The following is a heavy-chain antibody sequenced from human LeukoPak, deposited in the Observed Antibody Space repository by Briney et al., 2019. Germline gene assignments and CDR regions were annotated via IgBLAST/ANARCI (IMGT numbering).Heavy chain of an antibody. D-gene: IGHD3-22*01. CDR2: IYYSGGT. CDR1: GGSISSYY. J-gene: IGHJ4*02. V-gene: IGHV4-59*01. CDR3: ARYDSSGSFDY. Sequence: PSETLSLTCTVSGGSISSYYWSWIRQPPGKGLEWIGYIYYSGGTNYNPSLKSRVTISVDTSKNQFSLKLSSVTAADTAVYYCARYDSSGSFDYWGQGTLVTVSS.